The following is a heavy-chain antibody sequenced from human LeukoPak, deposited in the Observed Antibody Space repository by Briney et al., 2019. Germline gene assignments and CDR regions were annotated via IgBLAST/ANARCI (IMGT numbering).Heavy chain of an antibody. D-gene: IGHD6-19*01. J-gene: IGHJ3*02. CDR1: GGSISSSSYY. Sequence: PSETLSLTCTVSGGSISSSSYYWGWIRQPPGKGLEWIGSIYYSGSTYYNPSLKSRVTISVDTSKNQFSLKLSSVTAADTAVYYCASTIAVAGTGAFDIWGQGTMVTVSS. CDR3: ASTIAVAGTGAFDI. CDR2: IYYSGST. V-gene: IGHV4-39*01.